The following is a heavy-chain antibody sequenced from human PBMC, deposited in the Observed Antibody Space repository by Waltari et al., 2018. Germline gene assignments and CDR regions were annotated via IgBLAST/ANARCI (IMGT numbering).Heavy chain of an antibody. CDR2: IYYSGST. CDR1: GGSFISSSYY. J-gene: IGHJ4*02. V-gene: IGHV4-39*07. CDR3: ARVDDFWSGYYTGDY. D-gene: IGHD3-3*01. Sequence: QLHLQASGPGLVKPSATLPLTCTASGGSFISSSYYWGWILQPPGKGLEWIGSIYYSGSTYYNPSLKSRVTISVDTSKNQFSLKLSSVTAADTAVYYCARVDDFWSGYYTGDYWGQGTLVTVSS.